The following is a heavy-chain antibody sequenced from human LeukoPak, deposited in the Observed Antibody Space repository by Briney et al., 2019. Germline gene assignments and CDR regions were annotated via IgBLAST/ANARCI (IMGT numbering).Heavy chain of an antibody. D-gene: IGHD6-19*01. CDR2: MNPKSGNT. V-gene: IGHV1-8*01. Sequence: PRASVKLSCKASGYTFTSYDINWVRRATGQGLEGMVWMNPKSGNTGYAQKFQGRVTMTRNNSISTAYMELSSLRSEDTAVYYCARGGPGYSSGWYVITLSDYYYYMDVWGKGTTVTVSS. CDR1: GYTFTSYD. J-gene: IGHJ6*03. CDR3: ARGGPGYSSGWYVITLSDYYYYMDV.